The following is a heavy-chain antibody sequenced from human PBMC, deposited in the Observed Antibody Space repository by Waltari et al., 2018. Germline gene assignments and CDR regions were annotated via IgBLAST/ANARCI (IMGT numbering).Heavy chain of an antibody. V-gene: IGHV3-23*01. D-gene: IGHD1-20*01. CDR2: ITVGDDT. Sequence: EVQLLESGGDWVQPGGSLRLSCSASRVTFGNSAINWVRLAPRTGVEWVSAITVGDDTYYADSVRGRFTISRDTSKDTVYLQMDGLRAEDTAVYYCATPFYNWDDPLHSWGQGTLVTVSS. CDR3: ATPFYNWDDPLHS. CDR1: RVTFGNSA. J-gene: IGHJ4*02.